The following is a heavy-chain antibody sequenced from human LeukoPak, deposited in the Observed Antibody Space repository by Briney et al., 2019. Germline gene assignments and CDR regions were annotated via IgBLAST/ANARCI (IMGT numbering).Heavy chain of an antibody. CDR1: GITFENYW. CDR2: IDTDGGRT. Sequence: GGSLRLSCVVSGITFENYWMHWVRQAPGKGLEWVSNIDTDGGRTTYADSVKGRFTISRDNAKKTLYLQMTSLRADDTAVYYCARERAHGSGLSWGQGTLVTVSS. J-gene: IGHJ5*02. CDR3: ARERAHGSGLS. D-gene: IGHD3-10*01. V-gene: IGHV3-74*01.